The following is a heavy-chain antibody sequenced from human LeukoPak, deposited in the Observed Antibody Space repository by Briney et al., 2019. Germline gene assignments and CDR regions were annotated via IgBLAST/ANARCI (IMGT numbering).Heavy chain of an antibody. V-gene: IGHV3-9*01. CDR1: GFNFEDSA. Sequence: PGGSLRLSCAASGFNFEDSAMHWVRQAPGKGLEWVSGISWNSADRVYADSVRGRFTISRDNAQKSLYLQMNSLRPEDTALYYCARRVAERSVYGAFDIWGLGTMVTVSS. J-gene: IGHJ3*02. D-gene: IGHD1-14*01. CDR3: ARRVAERSVYGAFDI. CDR2: ISWNSADR.